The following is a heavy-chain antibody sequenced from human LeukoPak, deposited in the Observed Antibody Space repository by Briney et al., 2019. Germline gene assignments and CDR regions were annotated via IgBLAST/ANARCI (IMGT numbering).Heavy chain of an antibody. CDR1: GFTFDDYA. Sequence: PGGSLRLSCAASGFTFDDYAMHWVRQAPGKGLEWVSGISWNSGSIGYADSVKGRFTISRDNAKNSLYLQMNSLRAEDTALYYCATDSLIDYDSSGFPIDYWGQGTLVTVSS. CDR3: ATDSLIDYDSSGFPIDY. V-gene: IGHV3-9*01. J-gene: IGHJ4*02. CDR2: ISWNSGSI. D-gene: IGHD3-22*01.